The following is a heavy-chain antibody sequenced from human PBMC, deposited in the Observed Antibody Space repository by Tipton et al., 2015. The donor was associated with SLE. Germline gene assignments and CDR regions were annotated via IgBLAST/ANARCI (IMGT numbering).Heavy chain of an antibody. Sequence: LRLSCTVSGGSVFRSDYYWGWIRQPPGKGLEWIGGIYFTGITHYNPSLKSRVTMSIDRSKNQFSLKVSSVTAADTAVYYCAREGSRSYYFDQWGQGTLVTISS. CDR2: IYFTGIT. CDR3: AREGSRSYYFDQ. V-gene: IGHV4-39*07. CDR1: GGSVFRSDYY. J-gene: IGHJ4*02. D-gene: IGHD2-15*01.